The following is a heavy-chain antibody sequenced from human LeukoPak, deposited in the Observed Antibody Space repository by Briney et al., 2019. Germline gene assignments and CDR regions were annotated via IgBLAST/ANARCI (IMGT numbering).Heavy chain of an antibody. V-gene: IGHV4-59*01. Sequence: PSETLSLTCMDSGGSISSYYWSWIRQPPGKGLEWIGYISYSVSTNYNPSLKSRVTISVDTSRNQFSLKPSSVTAADTAVYYCARGRLGGSGSYYNVLDYWGQGTLVTVSS. CDR1: GGSISSYY. CDR2: ISYSVST. J-gene: IGHJ4*02. D-gene: IGHD3-10*01. CDR3: ARGRLGGSGSYYNVLDY.